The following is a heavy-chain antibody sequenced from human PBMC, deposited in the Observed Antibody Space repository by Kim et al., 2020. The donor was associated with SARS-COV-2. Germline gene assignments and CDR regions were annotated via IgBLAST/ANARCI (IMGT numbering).Heavy chain of an antibody. CDR2: INTKTGNP. CDR1: GNTFTNYA. D-gene: IGHD6-13*01. V-gene: IGHV7-4-1*02. Sequence: ASVKVSCKASGNTFTNYAMNWVRQAPGQGLEWMGWINTKTGNPTYAQGFTGRFVFSLDTSVSTAFLQISSLKAEDTAVYYCAREHSNSWVPLDYWGQGTLVTVSS. J-gene: IGHJ4*02. CDR3: AREHSNSWVPLDY.